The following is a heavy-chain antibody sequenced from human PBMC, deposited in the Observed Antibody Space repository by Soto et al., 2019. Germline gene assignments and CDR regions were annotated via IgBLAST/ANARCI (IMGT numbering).Heavy chain of an antibody. CDR3: ASNIDYRDYVHDAFDI. Sequence: EVQLVESGGGLVQPGGSLRLSCAASGFTFSSYSMNWVRQAPGKGLEWVSYISSSSSTIYYADSVKGRFTISRDNAKNSLYLQMNSLRAEDTDVYYCASNIDYRDYVHDAFDIWGQGTMVTVSS. J-gene: IGHJ3*02. CDR1: GFTFSSYS. V-gene: IGHV3-48*01. CDR2: ISSSSSTI. D-gene: IGHD4-17*01.